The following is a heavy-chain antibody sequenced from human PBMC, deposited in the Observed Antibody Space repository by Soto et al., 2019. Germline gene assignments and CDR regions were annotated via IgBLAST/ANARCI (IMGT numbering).Heavy chain of an antibody. CDR3: ARMVGRYYGSGSRPGHYGMDV. J-gene: IGHJ6*02. V-gene: IGHV1-69*13. D-gene: IGHD3-10*01. CDR1: GGTFSSYS. Sequence: GASVKVSCKASGGTFSSYSISWVRQAPGQGLEWMGGIIPIFGTANYAQKFQGRVTITADESTSTAYMELSSPRSEDTAVYYCARMVGRYYGSGSRPGHYGMDVWSQGTTVTVSS. CDR2: IIPIFGTA.